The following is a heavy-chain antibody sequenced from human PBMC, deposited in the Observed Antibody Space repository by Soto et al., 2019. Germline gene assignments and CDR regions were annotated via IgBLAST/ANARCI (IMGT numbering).Heavy chain of an antibody. Sequence: GGSLRLSCAASGFTFSSYSMNWVRQAPGKGLEWVSYISSSSSTIYYADSVKGRVTMTTDTSTSTAYLELRSLRSDDTAVYYCARELGDFWSGYYTGSLDYWGQGTLVTVSS. CDR3: ARELGDFWSGYYTGSLDY. D-gene: IGHD3-3*01. CDR2: ISSSSSTI. CDR1: GFTFSSYS. V-gene: IGHV3-48*01. J-gene: IGHJ4*02.